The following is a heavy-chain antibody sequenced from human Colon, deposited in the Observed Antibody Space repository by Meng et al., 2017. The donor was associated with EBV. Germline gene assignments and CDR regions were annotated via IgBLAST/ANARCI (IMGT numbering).Heavy chain of an antibody. V-gene: IGHV4-39*01. D-gene: IGHD2-2*01. CDR2: FYYSGST. CDR1: AGPVTSSSYY. CDR3: ARQNCSLTSCSFGCWFDL. J-gene: IGHJ5*02. Sequence: LSQAGPGLAEPWVSLPVTCTVSAGPVTSSSYYCGWVRQPPGKGLEWIGNFYYSGSTYYNPSIQRRVTISVDTTKQHFSMKLSSVTAADTAVYYCARQNCSLTSCSFGCWFDLWGQGTLVTVSS.